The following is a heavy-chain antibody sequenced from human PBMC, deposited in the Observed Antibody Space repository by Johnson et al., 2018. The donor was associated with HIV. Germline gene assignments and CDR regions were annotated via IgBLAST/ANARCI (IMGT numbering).Heavy chain of an antibody. Sequence: VQLVESGGGVVQPGGSLRLSCAASGFTFSSYGMHWVRQAPGKGLEWVACISYDGSEKYYVDSVKGRFTVSRDNAKTSLYLQMNSLRAEDTAVYYCARAPYYYDSSGEGAFDIWGQGTLVTVSS. CDR2: ISYDGSEK. CDR1: GFTFSSYG. CDR3: ARAPYYYDSSGEGAFDI. V-gene: IGHV3-33*05. D-gene: IGHD3-22*01. J-gene: IGHJ3*02.